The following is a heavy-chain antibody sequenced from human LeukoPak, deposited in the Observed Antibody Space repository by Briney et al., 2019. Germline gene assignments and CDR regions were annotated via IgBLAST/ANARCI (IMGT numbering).Heavy chain of an antibody. CDR1: GGSISSYY. D-gene: IGHD3-22*01. Sequence: KTSETLSLTCTVSGGSISSYYWSWIRQPPGKGLEWIGSIYHSGSTYYNPSLKSRVTISVDTSKNQFSLKLSSVTAADTAVYYCASLGRGYRFDYWGQGTLVTVSS. CDR3: ASLGRGYRFDY. J-gene: IGHJ4*02. V-gene: IGHV4-59*08. CDR2: IYHSGST.